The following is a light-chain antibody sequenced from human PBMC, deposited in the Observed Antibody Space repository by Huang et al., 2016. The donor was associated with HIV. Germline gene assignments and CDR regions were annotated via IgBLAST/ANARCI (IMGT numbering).Light chain of an antibody. CDR1: QTVSNNS. V-gene: IGKV3-20*01. J-gene: IGKJ1*01. CDR3: HQYGTSVGT. CDR2: AAS. Sequence: EIVLTQSPGTLSLSPGERATLSCGANQTVSNNSLAWYQHKPGQAPRLRIYAASSRATGIPDRFSGSGSRRDFNLTISRLEPEDFAVYYCHQYGTSVGTFGPGTKVDVK.